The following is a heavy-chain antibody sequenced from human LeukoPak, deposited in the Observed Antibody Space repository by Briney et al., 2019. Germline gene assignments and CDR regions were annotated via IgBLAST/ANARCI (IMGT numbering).Heavy chain of an antibody. J-gene: IGHJ4*02. D-gene: IGHD6-13*01. CDR1: GGSISSSSYY. CDR2: IYYSGST. Sequence: PSETLSLTCTVSGGSISSSSYYWGWTRQPPGKGLEWIGSIYYSGSTYYNPSLKSRVTISVDTSKNQFSLKLSSVTAADTAVYYCARHEAVAAGTVDYWGQGTLVTVSS. CDR3: ARHEAVAAGTVDY. V-gene: IGHV4-39*01.